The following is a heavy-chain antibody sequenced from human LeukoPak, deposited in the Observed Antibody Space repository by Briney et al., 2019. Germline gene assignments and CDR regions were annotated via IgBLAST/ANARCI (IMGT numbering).Heavy chain of an antibody. J-gene: IGHJ4*02. V-gene: IGHV4-61*02. CDR3: ARIAAAGPSVDY. Sequence: SETLSLTCTVSGGSISSSSYYWGWIRQPAGKGLEWIGRIYTSGSTNYNPSLKSRVTMSVDTSKNQFSLKLSSVTAADTAVYYCARIAAAGPSVDYWGQGTLVTVSS. D-gene: IGHD6-13*01. CDR1: GGSISSSSYY. CDR2: IYTSGST.